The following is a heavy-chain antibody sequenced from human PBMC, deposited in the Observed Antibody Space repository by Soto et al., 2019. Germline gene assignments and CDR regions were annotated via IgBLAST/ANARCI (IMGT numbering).Heavy chain of an antibody. Sequence: SETLSLTCTVSGGSISSYYWSWIRQPPGKGLEWIGYIYYSGSTNYNPSLKSRVTISVDTSKNQFSLKLSSVTAADTAVYYCARAGLIGSYYYYGMDVWGQGTTVTVSS. CDR2: IYYSGST. J-gene: IGHJ6*02. D-gene: IGHD3-10*01. CDR3: ARAGLIGSYYYYGMDV. CDR1: GGSISSYY. V-gene: IGHV4-59*01.